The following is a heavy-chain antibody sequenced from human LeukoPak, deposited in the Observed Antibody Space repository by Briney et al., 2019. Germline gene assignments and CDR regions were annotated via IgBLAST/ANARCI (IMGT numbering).Heavy chain of an antibody. CDR2: IRYDGSNK. Sequence: GGSLRLSCAASGFTFSSYGMHWVRQAPGKGLEWVAFIRYDGSNKYYADSVKGRFTISRDNSKNTLYLQMNSLRAEDTAVYYCAKDVTSGSYYADFDYWGQGTLDTVSS. V-gene: IGHV3-30*02. J-gene: IGHJ4*02. CDR3: AKDVTSGSYYADFDY. CDR1: GFTFSSYG. D-gene: IGHD1-26*01.